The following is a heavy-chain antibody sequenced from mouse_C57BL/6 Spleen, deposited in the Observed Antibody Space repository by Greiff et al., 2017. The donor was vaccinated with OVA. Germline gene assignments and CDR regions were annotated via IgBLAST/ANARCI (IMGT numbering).Heavy chain of an antibody. CDR1: GYTFTSYW. CDR3: AISFSAVVAPGY. Sequence: QVQLQQPGAELVKPGASVKVSCKASGYTFTSYWMHWVKQRPGQGLEWIGRIHPSASDTNYNQKFKGKATLTVDKSSSTAYMQLSSLTSEDSAVYYCAISFSAVVAPGYWGQGTSVTVSS. D-gene: IGHD1-1*01. J-gene: IGHJ4*01. CDR2: IHPSASDT. V-gene: IGHV1-74*01.